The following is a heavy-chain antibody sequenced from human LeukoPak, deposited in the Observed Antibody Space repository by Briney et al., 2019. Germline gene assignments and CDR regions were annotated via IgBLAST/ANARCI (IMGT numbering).Heavy chain of an antibody. D-gene: IGHD6-6*01. CDR3: AREVAARHGVIDY. CDR1: GYTFTGYY. CDR2: INPNSGGT. V-gene: IGHV1-2*02. J-gene: IGHJ4*02. Sequence: ASVKVSCKASGYTFTGYYIHWVRQAPGQGLEWMGWINPNSGGTNYAQKFQGRVTMTRDTSIDTAYMELRRLRSDDTAVYYCAREVAARHGVIDYWGQGTLFTVSS.